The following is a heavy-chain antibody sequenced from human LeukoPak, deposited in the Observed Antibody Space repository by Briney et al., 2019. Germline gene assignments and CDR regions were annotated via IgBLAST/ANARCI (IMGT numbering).Heavy chain of an antibody. CDR2: INKKGGT. CDR3: AREHKSYGDYPYYFDS. Sequence: SDTLSLTCTLSSDPQSSGYYFWRWIRQPTGKRLEFIGYINKKGGTLYNLPLKSRVSISIDTSKNQFSLKLTSVTAADTAVYFCAREHKSYGDYPYYFDSWGQGTLVTVSS. D-gene: IGHD4-17*01. J-gene: IGHJ4*02. CDR1: SDPQSSGYYF. V-gene: IGHV4-30-4*02.